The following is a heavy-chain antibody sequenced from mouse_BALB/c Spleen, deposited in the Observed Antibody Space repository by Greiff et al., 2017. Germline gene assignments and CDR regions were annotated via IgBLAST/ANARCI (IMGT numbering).Heavy chain of an antibody. Sequence: QVQLQQSGPGLVQPSQSLSITCTVSGFSLTSYGVHWVRQSPGKGLEWLGVIWSGGSTDYNAAFISRLSISKDNSKSQVFFKMNSLQANDTAIYYCAGIYYDYGAYWGQGTLVTVSA. V-gene: IGHV2-2*02. D-gene: IGHD2-4*01. J-gene: IGHJ3*01. CDR3: AGIYYDYGAY. CDR1: GFSLTSYG. CDR2: IWSGGST.